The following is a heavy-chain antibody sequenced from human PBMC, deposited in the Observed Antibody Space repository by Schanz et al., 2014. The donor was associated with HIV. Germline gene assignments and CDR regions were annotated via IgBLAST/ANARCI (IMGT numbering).Heavy chain of an antibody. CDR2: ISSSSTTI. CDR3: AKTSITLGMDV. D-gene: IGHD1-20*01. V-gene: IGHV3-48*04. Sequence: EVQLVESGGGLVQPGGSLRLSCAASGFTFRDYWMTWVRQAPGKGLEWVSYISSSSTTIYYADSVKGRFTISRVNSKNTLYLQMNSLRAEDTAIYYCAKTSITLGMDVWGQGTTVTVSS. J-gene: IGHJ6*02. CDR1: GFTFRDYW.